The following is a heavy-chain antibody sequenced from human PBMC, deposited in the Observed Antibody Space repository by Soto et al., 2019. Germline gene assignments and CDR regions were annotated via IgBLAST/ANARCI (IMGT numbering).Heavy chain of an antibody. CDR3: ARDPPGIAASGAGG. CDR1: GFTVSNNY. Sequence: EVQLVESGGGLIQPGGSLRLSCAASGFTVSNNYMRWVRQAPGKGLEWVSLIYSGGNTHYADSVKGRFTISSDNSKTTLFLQMNSLRVEDTAVYYCARDPPGIAASGAGGWGQGTLVSVSS. CDR2: IYSGGNT. V-gene: IGHV3-53*01. D-gene: IGHD6-13*01. J-gene: IGHJ4*02.